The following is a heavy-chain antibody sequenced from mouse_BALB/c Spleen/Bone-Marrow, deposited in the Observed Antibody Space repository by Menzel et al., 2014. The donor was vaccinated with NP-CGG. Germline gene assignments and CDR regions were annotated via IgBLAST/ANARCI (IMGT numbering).Heavy chain of an antibody. CDR1: GFTFSSYG. CDR2: INSNGGST. J-gene: IGHJ2*01. Sequence: EVNLVESGGGLVQPGGSLKLSCAASGFTFSSYGMSWVRQTPDKRLELVATINSNGGSTYYPDSVKGRFTISRDNAKNTLYLQMSSLKSEGTAMYYCARDSNDYWGQGTTLTVSS. V-gene: IGHV5-6-3*01. CDR3: ARDSNDY.